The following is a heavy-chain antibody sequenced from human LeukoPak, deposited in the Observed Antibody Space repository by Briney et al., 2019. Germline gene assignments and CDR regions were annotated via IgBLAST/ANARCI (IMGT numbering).Heavy chain of an antibody. CDR1: GYTFTSYD. V-gene: IGHV1-8*01. J-gene: IGHJ4*02. CDR2: MNPNSGNT. D-gene: IGHD3-10*01. CDR3: AKGSGSYWAYYFDY. Sequence: ASVKVSCKASGYTFTSYDINWVRQATGQGLEWMGWMNPNSGNTGYAQKFQGRVTMTRNTSISTANMELSSLRSEDTAVYYCAKGSGSYWAYYFDYWGQGTLVTVSS.